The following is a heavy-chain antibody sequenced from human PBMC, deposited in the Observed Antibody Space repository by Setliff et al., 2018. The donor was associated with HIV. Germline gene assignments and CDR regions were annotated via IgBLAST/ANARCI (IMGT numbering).Heavy chain of an antibody. CDR3: AKDPPSTMIVVINQFDY. CDR2: ISGSGSNT. CDR1: GFTFSNYA. J-gene: IGHJ4*02. D-gene: IGHD3-22*01. Sequence: GSLRLSCAASGFTFSNYAMSWVRQAPGKGLEWVSAISGSGSNTYYADSVKGRFTISRDNSKNTLYLQMNSLRAEDTAVYYCAKDPPSTMIVVINQFDYWGQGPWSPSPQ. V-gene: IGHV3-23*01.